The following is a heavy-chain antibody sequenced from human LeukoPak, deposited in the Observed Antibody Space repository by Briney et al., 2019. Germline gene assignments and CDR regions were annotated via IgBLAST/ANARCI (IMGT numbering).Heavy chain of an antibody. J-gene: IGHJ4*02. D-gene: IGHD3-10*01. CDR1: GFTFISYS. Sequence: GGALRLSCAASGFTFISYSMNWVRQAPGKGLEWVSSISSSSSYIYDADSVKGRFTISRDNAKNSLYLQMNSLRAEDTAVYYCAKLAKYFYGAETFYFFEHWGQGTPVTASS. CDR3: AKLAKYFYGAETFYFFEH. V-gene: IGHV3-21*01. CDR2: ISSSSSYI.